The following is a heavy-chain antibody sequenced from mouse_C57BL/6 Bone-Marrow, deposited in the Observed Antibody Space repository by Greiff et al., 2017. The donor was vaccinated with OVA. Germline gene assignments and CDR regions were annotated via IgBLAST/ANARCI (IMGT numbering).Heavy chain of an antibody. V-gene: IGHV1-74*01. CDR3: AISLYYGYDGWFAY. Sequence: VQLQQPGAELVKPGASVKVSCKASGYTFTSYWMHWVKQRPGQGLEWIGRIHPSDSDTNYNQKFKGKATLTVDKSSSTAYMQRSILTSEDSAVYSCAISLYYGYDGWFAYWGQGTLVTVSA. J-gene: IGHJ3*01. D-gene: IGHD2-2*01. CDR2: IHPSDSDT. CDR1: GYTFTSYW.